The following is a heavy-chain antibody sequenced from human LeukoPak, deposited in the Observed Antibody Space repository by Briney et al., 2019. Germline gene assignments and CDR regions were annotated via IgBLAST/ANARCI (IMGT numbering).Heavy chain of an antibody. Sequence: PSETLSLTCTVSGGSISGYYWSWVRQPPGKALEWIGYIYYSGSTNYNPSLKSRVTISVDTSKNQFSLRLQSVTAADTAVYYCASLRYGSGSQGALDYGSDYWGQGTLVTVSS. CDR3: ASLRYGSGSQGALDYGSDY. V-gene: IGHV4-59*01. CDR1: GGSISGYY. D-gene: IGHD3-10*01. CDR2: IYYSGST. J-gene: IGHJ4*02.